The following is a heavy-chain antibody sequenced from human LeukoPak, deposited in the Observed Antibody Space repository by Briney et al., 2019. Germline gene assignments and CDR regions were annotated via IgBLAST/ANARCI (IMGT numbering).Heavy chain of an antibody. V-gene: IGHV3-74*01. D-gene: IGHD3-9*01. Sequence: GGSLRLSCAASGFTFSSYWMHWVRQAPGKGLVWVSRVNSDGSSTSYADSVKGRFTISRDNAKNTLYLQMNSLRAEDTAVYYCTKERRRDDILTGSFSDWGQGILVTVSS. CDR2: VNSDGSST. J-gene: IGHJ4*02. CDR3: TKERRRDDILTGSFSD. CDR1: GFTFSSYW.